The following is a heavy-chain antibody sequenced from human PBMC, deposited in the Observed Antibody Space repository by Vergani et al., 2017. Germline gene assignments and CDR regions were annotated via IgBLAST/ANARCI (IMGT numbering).Heavy chain of an antibody. J-gene: IGHJ4*02. Sequence: QVQLAESGGGRVQPGRSLRLSCAASGFSFSSHAIHWVRQAPGKGLEWVAVISNDGSKKYYADSVKGRFTISRDNSKNTLDLQMNSLRTQDTAVYYCAKSPYDILTGYLDFDYWGQGTLVTVSS. CDR3: AKSPYDILTGYLDFDY. CDR1: GFSFSSHA. V-gene: IGHV3-30*18. D-gene: IGHD3-9*01. CDR2: ISNDGSKK.